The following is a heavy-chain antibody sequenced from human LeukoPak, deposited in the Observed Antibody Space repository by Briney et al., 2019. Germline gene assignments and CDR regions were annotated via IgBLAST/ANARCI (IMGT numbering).Heavy chain of an antibody. CDR3: AGDSGSYPNYYYYYYMDV. CDR1: GFTVNSNY. CDR2: IHSGDTT. D-gene: IGHD1-26*01. J-gene: IGHJ6*03. V-gene: IGHV3-66*01. Sequence: GGSLRFFCAASGFTVNSNYMSWVRQAPGKGLEWVSVIHSGDTTYYADSVKGRFTISRDNAKNSLYLQMNSLRAEDTAVYYCAGDSGSYPNYYYYYYMDVWGKGTTVTVSS.